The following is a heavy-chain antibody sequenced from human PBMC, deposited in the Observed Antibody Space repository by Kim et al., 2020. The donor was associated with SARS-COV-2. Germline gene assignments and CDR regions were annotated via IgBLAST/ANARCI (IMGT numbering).Heavy chain of an antibody. D-gene: IGHD3-22*01. Sequence: SETLSLTCTVSGGSISSSSYYWGWIRQPPGKGLEWIGSIHYSGSTYYNPSLKSRVTISVDTSKNQFSLKLSSVTAADTAVYSCAREDYYDSSGYYLQDWYLDLWGRGTLVTVSS. V-gene: IGHV4-39*02. J-gene: IGHJ2*01. CDR3: AREDYYDSSGYYLQDWYLDL. CDR2: IHYSGST. CDR1: GGSISSSSYY.